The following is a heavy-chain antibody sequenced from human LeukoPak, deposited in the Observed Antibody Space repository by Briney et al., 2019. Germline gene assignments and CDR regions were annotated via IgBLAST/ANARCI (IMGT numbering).Heavy chain of an antibody. CDR3: ARDRGYYGSGSSNWFDP. V-gene: IGHV4-31*03. J-gene: IGHJ5*02. D-gene: IGHD3-10*01. Sequence: SETLSLTCTVSGGSISSGGYYWGWIRQHPGTGLEWNGYIYYSGSTYYNPSLKSRVTISVDTSKNQFSLKLSSVTAADTAVYYCARDRGYYGSGSSNWFDPWGQGTLVTVSS. CDR1: GGSISSGGYY. CDR2: IYYSGST.